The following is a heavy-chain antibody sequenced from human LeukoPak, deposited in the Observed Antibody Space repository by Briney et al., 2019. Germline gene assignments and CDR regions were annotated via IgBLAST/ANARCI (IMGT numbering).Heavy chain of an antibody. J-gene: IGHJ3*02. D-gene: IGHD3-22*01. CDR2: INHSGST. V-gene: IGHV4-34*01. Sequence: SETLSLTCAVYGGSFSGYYWSWIRQPPGKGLEWIGEINHSGSTNYNPSLKSRVTISVDTSKNQFSLKLSSVTAADTAVYYCAGGRANYYDSSGSARTFDIWGQGTMVTVSS. CDR3: AGGRANYYDSSGSARTFDI. CDR1: GGSFSGYY.